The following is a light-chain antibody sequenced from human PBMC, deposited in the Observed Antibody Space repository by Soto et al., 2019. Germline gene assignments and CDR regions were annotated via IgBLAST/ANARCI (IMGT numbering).Light chain of an antibody. J-gene: IGKJ4*01. CDR3: QQRSDWPST. Sequence: EIVLTQSPGTLSLSPGERATISCRASQSVSSYSAWYQQKPGQAPRLLIYDASNRATGIPARFSGSGSGTDFTLPISSLEPDDFAVYYCQQRSDWPSTFGGGTKVQIK. CDR2: DAS. CDR1: QSVSSY. V-gene: IGKV3-11*01.